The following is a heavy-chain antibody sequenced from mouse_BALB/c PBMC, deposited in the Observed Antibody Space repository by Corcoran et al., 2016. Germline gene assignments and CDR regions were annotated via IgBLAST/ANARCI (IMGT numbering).Heavy chain of an antibody. Sequence: DVQLQESGPGLVKASQSLSLTCSVTGYSITSGYYWNWIRQFPGNKLEWMGYISYDGSNNYNPSLKNRISITRDTSKNQFFLKLNSVTTEDTATDDCVRGSWFAYWGQGTLVTVSA. CDR3: VRGSWFAY. J-gene: IGHJ3*01. CDR1: GYSITSGYY. V-gene: IGHV3-6*02. CDR2: ISYDGSN.